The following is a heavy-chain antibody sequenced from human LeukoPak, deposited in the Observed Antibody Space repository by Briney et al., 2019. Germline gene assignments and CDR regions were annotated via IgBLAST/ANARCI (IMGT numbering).Heavy chain of an antibody. CDR2: ISYDGSNK. D-gene: IGHD3-22*01. V-gene: IGHV3-30*03. J-gene: IGHJ4*02. CDR3: ARAVGYDSSGYYFYYFDY. CDR1: GFTFSSYG. Sequence: GGSLRLSCAASGFTFSSYGMHWVRQAPGKGLEWVAVISYDGSNKYYADSVKGRFTISRDNSKNTLYLQMNSLRAEDTAVYYCARAVGYDSSGYYFYYFDYWGQGTLVTVSS.